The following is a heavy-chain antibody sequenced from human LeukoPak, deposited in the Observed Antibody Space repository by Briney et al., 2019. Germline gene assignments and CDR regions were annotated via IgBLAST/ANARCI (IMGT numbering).Heavy chain of an antibody. CDR2: IDPSDSYT. D-gene: IGHD3-22*01. J-gene: IGHJ4*02. Sequence: GESLKISCQGSGYSFTSYWISWVRQLPGKGLEWMGRIDPSDSYTNYSPSFQGHVTISADKSISTAYLQWSSLKASDTAMYYCARLYYYDSSGKDYWGQGTLVTVSS. CDR3: ARLYYYDSSGKDY. CDR1: GYSFTSYW. V-gene: IGHV5-10-1*01.